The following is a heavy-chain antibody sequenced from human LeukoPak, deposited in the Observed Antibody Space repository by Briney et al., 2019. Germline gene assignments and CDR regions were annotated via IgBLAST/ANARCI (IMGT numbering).Heavy chain of an antibody. V-gene: IGHV3-23*01. Sequence: GGSLRLSCAASGFTFSSYAMSWVRQAPGKGLEWVSAISGSGGSTYYADSVKGRFTISRDNSKNTLYLQMNSLRAEDTAVYYCAKANGHIVVVPAAYYWYFDLWGRGTLVTVSS. D-gene: IGHD2-2*01. CDR2: ISGSGGST. J-gene: IGHJ2*01. CDR3: AKANGHIVVVPAAYYWYFDL. CDR1: GFTFSSYA.